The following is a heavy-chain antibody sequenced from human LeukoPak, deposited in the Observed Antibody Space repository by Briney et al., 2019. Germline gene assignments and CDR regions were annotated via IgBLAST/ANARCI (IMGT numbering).Heavy chain of an antibody. CDR1: GGSISSGGYS. CDR3: ATAAYGSGTYYFDY. V-gene: IGHV4-30-2*01. D-gene: IGHD3-10*01. J-gene: IGHJ4*02. Sequence: SETLSLTCAVSGGSISSGGYSWSWIRQPPGKGLEGIGYIYHSGSTYYNPSLKSRVTISVDRSKNQFSLKLSSVTAADTAVYYCATAAYGSGTYYFDYWGQGTLVTVSS. CDR2: IYHSGST.